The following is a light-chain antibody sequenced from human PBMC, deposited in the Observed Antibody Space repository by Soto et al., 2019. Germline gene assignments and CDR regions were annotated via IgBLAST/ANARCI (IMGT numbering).Light chain of an antibody. CDR2: GAS. J-gene: IGKJ3*01. CDR1: QSISSSY. Sequence: EIVLTQSPGTLSLSPGEIATRSCRASQSISSSYLAWYQQKPGQAPRLLVYGASSRATGIPDWVSGSGSGTDFALTISRLEPEDFAVYYCQQYGSSRFTFGPGTKVDIK. V-gene: IGKV3-20*01. CDR3: QQYGSSRFT.